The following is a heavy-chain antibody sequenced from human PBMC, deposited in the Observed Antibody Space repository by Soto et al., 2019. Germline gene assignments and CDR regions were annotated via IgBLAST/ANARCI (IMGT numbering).Heavy chain of an antibody. Sequence: KTGGSLRLSCAASGFSFSDYNMRWIRQAPGKGLEWVSYISSSAYVIYYADSVKGRFTVSRDNAKNSLFLQMNSLRAEDTAVYYCAREYPLDVWGQGTTVTVSS. V-gene: IGHV3-11*01. CDR2: ISSSAYVI. CDR1: GFSFSDYN. CDR3: AREYPLDV. J-gene: IGHJ6*02.